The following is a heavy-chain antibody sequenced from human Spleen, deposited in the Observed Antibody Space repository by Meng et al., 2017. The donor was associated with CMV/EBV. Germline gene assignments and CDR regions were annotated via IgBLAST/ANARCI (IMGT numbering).Heavy chain of an antibody. J-gene: IGHJ3*02. CDR2: ISSGGTII. CDR1: GFSFSDYY. CDR3: ARVNYYDSSGYAFDI. D-gene: IGHD3-22*01. V-gene: IGHV3-11*01. Sequence: SGFSFSDYYMSWIRQAPGKGLEWVSYISSGGTIIYYADSVKGRFTISRDNAKNSLYLQMNSLRAEDTAVYYCARVNYYDSSGYAFDIWGQGTMVTVSS.